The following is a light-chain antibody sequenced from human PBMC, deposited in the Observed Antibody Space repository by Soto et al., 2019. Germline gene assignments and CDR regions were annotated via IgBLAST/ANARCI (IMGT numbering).Light chain of an antibody. CDR3: QQYTSYPWT. V-gene: IGKV1-5*01. J-gene: IGKJ1*01. CDR2: AAA. CDR1: QNIERY. Sequence: DIQMTPSPSSLSASVVDTITISCRASQNIERYLNWYQHKQGKAPQLLMFAAANLESGVPSRFSGSGSGTEFTLTISSLQPDDFATYYCQQYTSYPWTFGQGTKVDIK.